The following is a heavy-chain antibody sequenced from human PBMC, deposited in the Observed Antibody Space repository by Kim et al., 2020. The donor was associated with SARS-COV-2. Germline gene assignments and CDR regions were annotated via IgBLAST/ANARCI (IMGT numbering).Heavy chain of an antibody. J-gene: IGHJ6*02. Sequence: PSLKRRVTISVDTSKNQFSLKLSSVTAADTAVYYCATPSSSWYYYGMDVWGQGTTVTVSS. V-gene: IGHV4-39*01. CDR3: ATPSSSWYYYGMDV. D-gene: IGHD6-13*01.